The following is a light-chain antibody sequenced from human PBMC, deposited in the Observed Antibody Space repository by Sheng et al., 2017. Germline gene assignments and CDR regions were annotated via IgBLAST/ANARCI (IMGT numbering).Light chain of an antibody. J-gene: IGKJ4*01. V-gene: IGKV3D-20*02. CDR1: QSVSSNY. CDR3: QQRDRWPLT. CDR2: GAS. Sequence: PGERVTLSCRASQSVSSNYLAWYQQKPGQAPRLLIYGASSRATVIPDRFSGSGSGTDFTLTINRLEPEDSAVYYCQQRDRWPLTFGGGTKVELK.